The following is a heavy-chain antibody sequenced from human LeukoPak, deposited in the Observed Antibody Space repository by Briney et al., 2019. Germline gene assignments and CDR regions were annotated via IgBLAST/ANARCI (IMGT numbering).Heavy chain of an antibody. J-gene: IGHJ4*02. CDR3: ARGGTTVTPGDY. V-gene: IGHV1-2*06. Sequence: ASVKVSCKASGYTFTGYYMHWVRQAPGQGLEWMGRINPNSGGTNYAQKFQGRVTMTRDTSISTAYMELSSLRSEDTAVHYCARGGTTVTPGDYWGQGTLVTVSS. CDR1: GYTFTGYY. CDR2: INPNSGGT. D-gene: IGHD4-17*01.